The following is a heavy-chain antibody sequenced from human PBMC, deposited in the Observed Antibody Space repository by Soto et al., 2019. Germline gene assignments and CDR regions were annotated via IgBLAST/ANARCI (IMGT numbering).Heavy chain of an antibody. Sequence: GGSLRLSCAASGFTFSNAWMNWVRQAPGKGLEWVGRIKSKTDGGTTDYAAPVKGRFTISRDDSKNTLYLQMNSLKTEDTAVYYCTTDDVLRYFDWLPDLYYYYGMDVWGQGTTVTVS. D-gene: IGHD3-9*01. J-gene: IGHJ6*02. CDR1: GFTFSNAW. V-gene: IGHV3-15*07. CDR3: TTDDVLRYFDWLPDLYYYYGMDV. CDR2: IKSKTDGGTT.